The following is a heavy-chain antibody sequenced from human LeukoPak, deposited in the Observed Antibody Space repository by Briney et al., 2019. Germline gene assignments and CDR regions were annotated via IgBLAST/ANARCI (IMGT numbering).Heavy chain of an antibody. V-gene: IGHV4-59*01. Sequence: PSETLSLTCTVSSVSISSYYWSWLRQPPGQGLEGIGNIYYSGSNNSKPSLNRLATISVDTTKNQYSLKLSSVTAADMAVYYCARVESRDGYNFDYWGQGTLVTVSS. D-gene: IGHD5-24*01. J-gene: IGHJ4*02. CDR2: IYYSGSN. CDR3: ARVESRDGYNFDY. CDR1: SVSISSYY.